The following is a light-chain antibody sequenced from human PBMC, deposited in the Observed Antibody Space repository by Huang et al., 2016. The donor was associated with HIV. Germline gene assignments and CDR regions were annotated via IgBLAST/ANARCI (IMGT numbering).Light chain of an antibody. Sequence: EIVLTQSPAPLYLSPGERATLSCRASQSIGNYLAWYQQKPGQAPRLLNYTASSRVTGIPSRFSGSGSVTDFTLTISSLEPEDFAVYYCQQRSNWITFGQGTRLEIK. CDR2: TAS. V-gene: IGKV3-11*01. CDR3: QQRSNWIT. J-gene: IGKJ5*01. CDR1: QSIGNY.